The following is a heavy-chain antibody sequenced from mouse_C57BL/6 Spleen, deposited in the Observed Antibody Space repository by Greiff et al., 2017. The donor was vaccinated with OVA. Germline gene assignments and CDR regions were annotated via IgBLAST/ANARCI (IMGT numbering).Heavy chain of an antibody. Sequence: EVQLVESGGGLVKPGGSLKLSCAASGFTFSDYGMHWVRQAPEKGLEWVAYISSGSSTIYYADTVKGRFTISRDNAKTTLFLQMTSLWSEDTAMYYCARPLYSGSSAAWFAYWGQGTLGTVSA. J-gene: IGHJ3*01. CDR2: ISSGSSTI. CDR1: GFTFSDYG. D-gene: IGHD1-1*01. V-gene: IGHV5-17*01. CDR3: ARPLYSGSSAAWFAY.